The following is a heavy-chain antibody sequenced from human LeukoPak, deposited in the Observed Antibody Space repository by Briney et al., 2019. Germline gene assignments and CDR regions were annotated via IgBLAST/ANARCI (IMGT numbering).Heavy chain of an antibody. D-gene: IGHD3-10*01. CDR1: SGSISTFY. V-gene: IGHV4-4*07. J-gene: IGHJ4*02. Sequence: PSETLSLTCTVSSGSISTFYWSWIRLPAGKGLEWIGRIYTSGRTNYNPSLKSRVTMSLDTSKNQFSLNLSSVTAADTAVYFCARAHSGWDYFDYWGQGTLVSVSS. CDR2: IYTSGRT. CDR3: ARAHSGWDYFDY.